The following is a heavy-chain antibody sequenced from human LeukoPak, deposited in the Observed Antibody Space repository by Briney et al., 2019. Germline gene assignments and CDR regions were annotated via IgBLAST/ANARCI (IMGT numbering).Heavy chain of an antibody. D-gene: IGHD3-10*01. J-gene: IGHJ4*02. Sequence: PSETLSLTCAVYVGSFSGYYWGWIRQPPGKGLEWIGEINHSGSTNYNPSLKSRVTISVDTSKNQFSLKLSSVTAADTAVYDCASHVGSGSYYTDYWGREPWSPSPQ. CDR1: VGSFSGYY. V-gene: IGHV4-34*01. CDR2: INHSGST. CDR3: ASHVGSGSYYTDY.